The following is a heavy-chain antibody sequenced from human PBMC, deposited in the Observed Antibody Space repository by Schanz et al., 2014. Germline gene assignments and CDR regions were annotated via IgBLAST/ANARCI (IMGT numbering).Heavy chain of an antibody. J-gene: IGHJ3*01. CDR3: TTDNGHFAFDF. Sequence: EVHLLESGGGLVQPGGSLRLSCAASGFSFGTYAMSWVRQAPGKGLLWVSSISGTGGDDTYYADSVKGRFTISRDNSKNTLFLQMNSLETEDTAVYYCTTDNGHFAFDFWGQGTMVTVSS. CDR1: GFSFGTYA. D-gene: IGHD2-8*01. V-gene: IGHV3-23*01. CDR2: ISGTGGDDT.